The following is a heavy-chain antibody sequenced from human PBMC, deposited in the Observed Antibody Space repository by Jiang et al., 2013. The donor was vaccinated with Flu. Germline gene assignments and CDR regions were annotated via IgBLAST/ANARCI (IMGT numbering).Heavy chain of an antibody. CDR3: ARWGAAAA. CDR2: VIPTLGEA. CDR1: GGTFSAYA. Sequence: SGAEVKKPGSSVRVSCEASGGTFSAYAINWVRQAPGQGLEWMGRVIPTLGEANYAQKFQGRATFTADTSTTTAYMELSSLTSEDTAMYYCARWGAAAAWGQGNPWSSSP. J-gene: IGHJ5*02. D-gene: IGHD6-13*01. V-gene: IGHV1-69*04.